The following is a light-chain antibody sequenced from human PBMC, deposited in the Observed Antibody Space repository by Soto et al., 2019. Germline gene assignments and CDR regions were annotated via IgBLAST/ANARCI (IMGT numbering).Light chain of an antibody. CDR2: GAS. CDR3: QQGHNWPLT. Sequence: EIVMTQSPATLSVSPGESATLSCRASQSISSELAWYQQKPGQPPRLLIYGASTRATGVPASFTGSGSGSDFTLTISGLQSADFAVYYCQQGHNWPLTFGQGIRLEI. J-gene: IGKJ2*01. V-gene: IGKV3-15*01. CDR1: QSISSE.